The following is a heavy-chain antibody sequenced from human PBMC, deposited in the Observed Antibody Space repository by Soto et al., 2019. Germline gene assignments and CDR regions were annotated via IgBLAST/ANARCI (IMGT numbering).Heavy chain of an antibody. CDR3: ARDILNYYDSSGYFDY. V-gene: IGHV1-46*01. Sequence: ASVKVSCKASGYTFTSYYMHWVRQAPGQGLEWMGIINPSGGSTSYAQKFQGRVTMTRDTSTSTVYMELSSLRSEDTAVYYCARDILNYYDSSGYFDYWGQGTLVTVSS. CDR2: INPSGGST. D-gene: IGHD3-22*01. J-gene: IGHJ4*02. CDR1: GYTFTSYY.